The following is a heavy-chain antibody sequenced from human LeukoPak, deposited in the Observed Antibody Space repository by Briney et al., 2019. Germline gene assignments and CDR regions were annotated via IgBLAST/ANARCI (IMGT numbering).Heavy chain of an antibody. V-gene: IGHV4-59*08. CDR1: GGSISSYY. CDR3: ARHRYSGYDYRDRYYFDY. Sequence: PSETLSLTRTVSGGSISSYYWSWIRQPPGKGLEWIGYIYYSGSTNYNPSLKSRVTISVDTSKNQFSLKLSSVTAADTAVYYCARHRYSGYDYRDRYYFDYWGQGTLVTVSS. CDR2: IYYSGST. D-gene: IGHD5-12*01. J-gene: IGHJ4*02.